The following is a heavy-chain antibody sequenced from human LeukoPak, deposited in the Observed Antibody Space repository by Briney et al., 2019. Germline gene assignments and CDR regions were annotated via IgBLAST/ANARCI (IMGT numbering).Heavy chain of an antibody. CDR1: GYTFTGYY. V-gene: IGHV1-2*02. Sequence: ASVKVSCKASGYTFTGYYIHWVRQAPGQGLEWMGWINPNSGGTNYAQKFQGRVTMTRDTSISTAYMELSRLRSDDTAVYYCARVGKQWLANDAFDIWGQGTMVTVSS. CDR2: INPNSGGT. D-gene: IGHD6-19*01. J-gene: IGHJ3*02. CDR3: ARVGKQWLANDAFDI.